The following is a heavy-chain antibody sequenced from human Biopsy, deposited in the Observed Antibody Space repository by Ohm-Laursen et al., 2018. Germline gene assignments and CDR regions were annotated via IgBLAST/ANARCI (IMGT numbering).Heavy chain of an antibody. CDR2: IYYDGIT. D-gene: IGHD5-12*01. J-gene: IGHJ6*02. Sequence: GTLSLTCAVSGYSVTNDYYWGWIRQPPGKGLEWIGNIYYDGITYYNPSFKSRVAMSVDTSNNLFSLRLTSVTAADTAVYYCARVAGGYAYYYGMDVWGQGTTVIVSS. CDR3: ARVAGGYAYYYGMDV. V-gene: IGHV4-38-2*01. CDR1: GYSVTNDYY.